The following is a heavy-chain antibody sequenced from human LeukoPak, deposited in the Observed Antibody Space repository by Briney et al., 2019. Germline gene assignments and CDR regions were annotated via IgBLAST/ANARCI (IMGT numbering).Heavy chain of an antibody. CDR3: ARAPRGYSYGNFDY. CDR2: INHSGST. CDR1: GYSISSGYY. J-gene: IGHJ4*02. V-gene: IGHV4-38-2*01. Sequence: SKTLSLTCAVSGYSISSGYYWGWIRQPPGKGLEWIGEINHSGSTNYNPSLKSRVTISVDTSKNQFSLKLSSVTAADTAVYYCARAPRGYSYGNFDYWGQGTLVTVSS. D-gene: IGHD5-18*01.